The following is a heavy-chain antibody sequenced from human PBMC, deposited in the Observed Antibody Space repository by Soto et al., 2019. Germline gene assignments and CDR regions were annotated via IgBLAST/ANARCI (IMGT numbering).Heavy chain of an antibody. Sequence: SETLSLTCSVSGDSIGIYYWSWVRQPPGKGLEWLGFVHYSGSTQYNRSLKGRVTMLVDTSKNQLSLKLRSVTAADTAVYYCARESEGGNLHDWFDPWGQGILVTVSS. CDR1: GDSIGIYY. D-gene: IGHD3-16*01. CDR2: VHYSGST. V-gene: IGHV4-59*01. CDR3: ARESEGGNLHDWFDP. J-gene: IGHJ5*02.